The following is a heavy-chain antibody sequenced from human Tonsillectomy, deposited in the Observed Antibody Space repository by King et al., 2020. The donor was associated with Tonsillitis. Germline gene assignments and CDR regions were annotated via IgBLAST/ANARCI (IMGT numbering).Heavy chain of an antibody. CDR2: IYYSGST. J-gene: IGHJ4*02. CDR1: GGSISSYY. V-gene: IGHV4-59*08. D-gene: IGHD2-2*02. Sequence: QLQESGPGLVKPSETLPLTCTVSGGSISSYYWSWIRQPPGKGLEWIGYIYYSGSTNYNPSLKSRVTISVDTSKNQFSLKLSSVTAADTAVYYCAKLRTAAIFDYWGQGTLVTVSS. CDR3: AKLRTAAIFDY.